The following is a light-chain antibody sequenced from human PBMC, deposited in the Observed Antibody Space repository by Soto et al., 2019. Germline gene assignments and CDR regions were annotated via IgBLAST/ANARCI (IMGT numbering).Light chain of an antibody. CDR1: RSVSSN. Sequence: EILMMQSPATRSGYPGESATLSCMASRSVSSNLAWYQQKPGPAPRLLIYGASTRAIGIPARVSGSGSGTECTLTISSLQSEDFAVYYCQQYNNWPPRGTFGQGTKVDIK. V-gene: IGKV3-15*01. CDR3: QQYNNWPPRGT. J-gene: IGKJ1*01. CDR2: GAS.